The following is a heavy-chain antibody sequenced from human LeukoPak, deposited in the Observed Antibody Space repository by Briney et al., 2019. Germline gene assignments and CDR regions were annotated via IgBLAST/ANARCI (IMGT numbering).Heavy chain of an antibody. CDR1: GFTFSYFA. D-gene: IGHD1-7*01. CDR2: ISSNGGST. V-gene: IGHV3-64D*06. CDR3: GRGTYGIAY. Sequence: GGSLRLSCSASGFTFSYFAMHWVRQPPGKGLEYVSAISSNGGSTYYADSVKGRFTISRDNAKNTLYLQTSSLRAEDTAVYYCGRGTYGIAYWGQGTLVTVSS. J-gene: IGHJ4*02.